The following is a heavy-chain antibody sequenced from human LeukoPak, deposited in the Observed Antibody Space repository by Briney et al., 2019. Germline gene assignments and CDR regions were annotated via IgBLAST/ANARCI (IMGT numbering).Heavy chain of an antibody. Sequence: GGSLRLSCAASGFTFSSYSMNWVRQASGKGLEWVSSISSSSSYIYYADSVKGRFTISRDNAKNSLYLQMNSLRAEDTAVYYCARDLYCSSTSCPDYGMDVWDKGTTVTVSS. CDR3: ARDLYCSSTSCPDYGMDV. CDR2: ISSSSSYI. J-gene: IGHJ6*04. V-gene: IGHV3-21*01. CDR1: GFTFSSYS. D-gene: IGHD2-2*01.